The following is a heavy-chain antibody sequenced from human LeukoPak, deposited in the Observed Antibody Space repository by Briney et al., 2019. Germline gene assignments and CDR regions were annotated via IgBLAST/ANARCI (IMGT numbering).Heavy chain of an antibody. CDR3: AKSILDSGSYTLYYFDY. J-gene: IGHJ4*02. D-gene: IGHD1-26*01. CDR2: IGGSGGST. V-gene: IGHV3-23*01. CDR1: GFTFSSYW. Sequence: GGSLRLSCAASGFTFSSYWMHWVRQAPGKGLEWVSAIGGSGGSTYYADSVRGRFTISRDNSKNTLYLQMNSLRAEDTAVYYCAKSILDSGSYTLYYFDYWGQGTLVTVSS.